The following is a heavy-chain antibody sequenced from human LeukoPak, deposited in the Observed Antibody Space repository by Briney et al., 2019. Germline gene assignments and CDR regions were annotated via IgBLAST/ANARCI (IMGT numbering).Heavy chain of an antibody. Sequence: SHTLSLTRTVSGGSLSRGDYYWSWIRQPPAKVLEWIGYIYYSGNTYYSPSRKSRVTISVDTSKNQFSLKLSSVTAADTAVYYCARGDYDYVFDYWGQGTLVTVSS. D-gene: IGHD3-16*01. CDR3: ARGDYDYVFDY. CDR2: IYYSGNT. CDR1: GGSLSRGDYY. J-gene: IGHJ4*02. V-gene: IGHV4-30-4*01.